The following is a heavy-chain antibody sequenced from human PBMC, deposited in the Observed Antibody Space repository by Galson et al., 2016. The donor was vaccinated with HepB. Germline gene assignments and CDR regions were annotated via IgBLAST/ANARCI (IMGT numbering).Heavy chain of an antibody. CDR2: ISYDGSNK. CDR3: ARDKGTSVWYKDY. Sequence: SLRLSCAASGFTFSSYGIHWVRQAPGKGLEWVALISYDGSNKYYADSVKGRITISRDTSKNTVYLQMNSLRGEDTGVYYCARDKGTSVWYKDYWGQGTLVTVSS. J-gene: IGHJ4*02. V-gene: IGHV3-30*03. D-gene: IGHD1-1*01. CDR1: GFTFSSYG.